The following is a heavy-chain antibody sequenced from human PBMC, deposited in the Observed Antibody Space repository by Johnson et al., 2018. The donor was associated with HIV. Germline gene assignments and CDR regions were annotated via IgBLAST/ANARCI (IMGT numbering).Heavy chain of an antibody. D-gene: IGHD1-26*01. Sequence: VQLVESGGGLVQPGGSLRLSCAASGFTFSSYWMHWFRQVPGNGLVWVSHTNSDGISTTSADSVRGRFTISRDNAKNTLYLQMNSLRAEDTAVYYCARDPLMHGSSFDIWGPGTMVTVSS. J-gene: IGHJ3*02. CDR2: TNSDGIST. V-gene: IGHV3-74*01. CDR1: GFTFSSYW. CDR3: ARDPLMHGSSFDI.